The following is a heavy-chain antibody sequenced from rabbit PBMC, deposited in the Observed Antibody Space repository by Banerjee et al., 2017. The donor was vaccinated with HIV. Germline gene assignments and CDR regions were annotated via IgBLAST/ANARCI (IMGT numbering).Heavy chain of an antibody. J-gene: IGHJ4*01. Sequence: QEQLEESGGGLVQPEGSLTLTCTASGFSFNDNYWICWVRQAPVTGLEWIACINAADDSKICYASWAKGQFTFSKTSSTTVTLQMTSLTAADTASYFCARDLAGVIGWNFNLWGPGTLVTVS. CDR3: ARDLAGVIGWNFNL. CDR2: INAADDSKI. D-gene: IGHD4-1*01. CDR1: GFSFNDNYW. V-gene: IGHV1S45*01.